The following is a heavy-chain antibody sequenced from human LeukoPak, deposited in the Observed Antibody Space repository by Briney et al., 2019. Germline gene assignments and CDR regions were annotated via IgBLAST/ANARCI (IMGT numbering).Heavy chain of an antibody. CDR2: INPSGGTT. J-gene: IGHJ6*03. CDR1: GYTFTSYL. CDR3: AKGSDSYDFWSGYYGYYYHMDV. D-gene: IGHD3-3*01. Sequence: GASVKVSCKASGYTFTSYLMHWVRQAPGQGLEWVGLINPSGGTTKYAQRFQGRVTMTRDMSTSTVYMDLSSLTPEDTAVYYCAKGSDSYDFWSGYYGYYYHMDVWGKGTTVTVSS. V-gene: IGHV1-46*01.